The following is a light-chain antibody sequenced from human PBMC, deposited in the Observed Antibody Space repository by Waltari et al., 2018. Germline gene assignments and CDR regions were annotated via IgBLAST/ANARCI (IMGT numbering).Light chain of an antibody. Sequence: SSELTQPPSVSVSPGQTASIPCSGDILGSQYASWYQHKPGQSPLLVIYQDINRPSGVPERFSGSKSGNTATLTISGTQAMDDADYYCQALGSNRWVFGGGTKLTVL. CDR1: ILGSQY. V-gene: IGLV3-1*01. CDR2: QDI. J-gene: IGLJ3*02. CDR3: QALGSNRWV.